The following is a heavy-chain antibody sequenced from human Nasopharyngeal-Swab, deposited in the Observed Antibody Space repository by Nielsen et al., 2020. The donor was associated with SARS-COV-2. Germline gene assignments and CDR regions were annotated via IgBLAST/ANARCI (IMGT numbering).Heavy chain of an antibody. CDR2: INHIGST. CDR3: ARAVRGSSWYLTPNWYFDL. J-gene: IGHJ2*01. CDR1: GGSFSGYY. V-gene: IGHV4-34*01. Sequence: GSLRLSCAVYGGSFSGYYWSWIRQPPGKGLEWIGEINHIGSTNYNPSLKSRVTTSVDTSKNQFSLKLGSVTAADTAVYYCARAVRGSSWYLTPNWYFDLWGRGTLVTVSS. D-gene: IGHD6-13*01.